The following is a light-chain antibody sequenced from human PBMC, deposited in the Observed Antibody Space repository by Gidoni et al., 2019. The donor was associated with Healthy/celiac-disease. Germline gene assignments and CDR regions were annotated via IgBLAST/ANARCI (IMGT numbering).Light chain of an antibody. CDR1: QSVSSY. J-gene: IGKJ5*01. Sequence: EIVLPQSPATLSLSPGERATLSCRASQSVSSYLAWYQQKPGQAPRLLIYEASNRATGIPARFSGSGSGTDVTLTISSLEPEDFAVYYCQPRSNWPITFGQGTRLEIK. CDR3: QPRSNWPIT. V-gene: IGKV3-11*01. CDR2: EAS.